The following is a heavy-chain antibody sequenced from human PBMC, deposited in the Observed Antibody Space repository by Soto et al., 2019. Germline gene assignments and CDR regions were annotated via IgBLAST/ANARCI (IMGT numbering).Heavy chain of an antibody. J-gene: IGHJ4*02. V-gene: IGHV3-48*03. CDR1: GFNLRNYE. CDR2: ISGSNNNI. D-gene: IGHD2-21*02. Sequence: EVQLLETGGGSVHVGGSLRLSCAVSGFNLRNYEMNWVRQVPGKGLEWISKISGSNNNIYYADSVQGRFTISRDNANNVLFLQMNSLRAEDTATYHCATEELCGADCYCFNQWGQGTLVTVSS. CDR3: ATEELCGADCYCFNQ.